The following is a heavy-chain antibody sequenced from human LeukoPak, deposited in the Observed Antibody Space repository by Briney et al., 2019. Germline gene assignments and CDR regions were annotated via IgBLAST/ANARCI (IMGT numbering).Heavy chain of an antibody. J-gene: IGHJ4*02. CDR2: IKQDGSEK. CDR3: ARLISSGWYRNGY. Sequence: GGSLRLSCAASGFTFSSYWMSWVRQAPGKGLEWVANIKQDGSEKYYVDSVKGRFTISRDNAKNSLYLQMNSLRAEDTAVYYCARLISSGWYRNGYWGQGTLVTVSS. CDR1: GFTFSSYW. D-gene: IGHD6-19*01. V-gene: IGHV3-7*01.